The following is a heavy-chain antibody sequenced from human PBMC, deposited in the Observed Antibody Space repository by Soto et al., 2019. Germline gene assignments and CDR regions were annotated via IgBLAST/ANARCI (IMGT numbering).Heavy chain of an antibody. CDR2: LSSTGGHT. CDR1: GFTFRKYG. CDR3: AKDQGFLEWIPQGGLDV. Sequence: EVQLLESGGGLAQPGGSLRLSCEVSGFTFRKYGMTWVRQAPGKGLELVSSLSSTGGHTYYADSVKGRFTVSRDNYTHTLFLQMKSLRAEDTAIYDCAKDQGFLEWIPQGGLDVWGPGTTVAVSS. J-gene: IGHJ6*02. D-gene: IGHD3-3*01. V-gene: IGHV3-23*01.